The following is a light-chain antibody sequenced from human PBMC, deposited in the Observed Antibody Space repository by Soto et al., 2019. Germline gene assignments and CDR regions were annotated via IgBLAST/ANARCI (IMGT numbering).Light chain of an antibody. CDR1: SGDIATYHY. V-gene: IGLV2-14*01. CDR2: EVT. J-gene: IGLJ1*01. CDR3: SSYRKSNTLV. Sequence: QSALTQPASVSGSPGQSITISCTGSSGDIATYHYVSWYQHLPGKAPKLLIHEVTHRPSGVSTRFSGSKSGNTASLTISGLQPEDEADYYCSSYRKSNTLVFGTGTKLTVL.